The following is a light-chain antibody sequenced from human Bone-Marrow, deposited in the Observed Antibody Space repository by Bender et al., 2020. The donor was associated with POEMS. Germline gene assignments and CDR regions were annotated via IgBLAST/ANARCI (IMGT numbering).Light chain of an antibody. J-gene: IGLJ2*01. CDR2: EVI. Sequence: QSALTQPPSASGSPGQSVTISCTGTSDDIGNYNYVSLYQHHPGKAPKLLIYEVIKRPSGVPDRFSGSKSGNTASLTVSGLQTGDEADYYCTSFAGSSVIFGGGTKLTVL. CDR1: SDDIGNYNY. V-gene: IGLV2-8*01. CDR3: TSFAGSSVI.